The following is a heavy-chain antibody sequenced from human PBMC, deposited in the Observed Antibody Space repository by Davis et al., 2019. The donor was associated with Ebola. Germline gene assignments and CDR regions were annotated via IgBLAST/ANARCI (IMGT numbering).Heavy chain of an antibody. V-gene: IGHV4-39*01. Sequence: MPSETLSLTCTASGGSISSSSYYWGWIRQPPGKGLEWIGSIYYSGSTYYNPSLKSRVTISVDTSKNQFSLKLSSVTAADTAVYYCARGSYWTPTVTTYYYYYGMDVWGQGTTVTVSS. CDR3: ARGSYWTPTVTTYYYYYGMDV. CDR2: IYYSGST. J-gene: IGHJ6*02. D-gene: IGHD4-11*01. CDR1: GGSISSSSYY.